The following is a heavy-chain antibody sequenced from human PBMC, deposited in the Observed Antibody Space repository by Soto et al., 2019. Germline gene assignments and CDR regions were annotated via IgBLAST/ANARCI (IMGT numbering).Heavy chain of an antibody. D-gene: IGHD6-13*01. V-gene: IGHV1-69*13. CDR3: ARASSYSSSWYNWFDP. CDR2: IIPIFGTA. Sequence: AASVKVSFKACGGTFSSYAISWLRQAPGQGLEWMGGIIPIFGTANYAQKFQGRVTITADESTSTAYMELSSLRSEDTAVYYCARASSYSSSWYNWFDPWGQGTLVTVS. CDR1: GGTFSSYA. J-gene: IGHJ5*02.